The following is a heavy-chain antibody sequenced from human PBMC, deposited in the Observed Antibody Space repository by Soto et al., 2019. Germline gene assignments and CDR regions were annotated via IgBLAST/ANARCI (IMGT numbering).Heavy chain of an antibody. CDR1: GYTLTELS. D-gene: IGHD6-6*01. CDR2: FDPEDGET. Sequence: GASVKVSCKVSGYTLTELSMHWVRQAPGKGLGWMGGFDPEDGETIYAQKFQGRVTMTEDTSTDTAYMELSSLRSEDTAVYYCATIPIAARPNFLDYWGQGTLVTVSS. CDR3: ATIPIAARPNFLDY. J-gene: IGHJ4*02. V-gene: IGHV1-24*01.